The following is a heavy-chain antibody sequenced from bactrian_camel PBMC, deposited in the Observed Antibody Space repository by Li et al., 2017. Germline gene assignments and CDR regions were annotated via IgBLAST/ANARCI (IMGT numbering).Heavy chain of an antibody. Sequence: HVQLVESGGGSVQAGESLRLSCLAAVNLYGNTCCMGWFRQGPKNERERVAITYTGGGSEYYADSVKGRFSLSHAGRTLFLQMNSLKPEDTAVYYCVVDRGHWRGESYWGQGTQVTVSS. J-gene: IGHJ6*01. CDR3: VVDRGHWRGESY. V-gene: IGHV3S54*01. D-gene: IGHD2*01. CDR2: TYTGGGSE. CDR1: VNLYGNTCC.